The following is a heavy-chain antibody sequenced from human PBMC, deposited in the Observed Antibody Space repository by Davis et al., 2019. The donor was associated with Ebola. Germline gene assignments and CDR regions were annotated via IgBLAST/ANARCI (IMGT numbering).Heavy chain of an antibody. CDR3: ARCGYSYGTGYFDY. CDR1: GGSISSGPYL. J-gene: IGHJ4*02. Sequence: PSETLSLTCSVSGGSISSGPYLWLWIRQHPGKGLEWIGYIYYSGSTYYNPSLKSRVTISVDTSKNQFSLKLSSVTAADTAVYYCARCGYSYGTGYFDYWGQGTLVTVSS. D-gene: IGHD5-18*01. V-gene: IGHV4-31*03. CDR2: IYYSGST.